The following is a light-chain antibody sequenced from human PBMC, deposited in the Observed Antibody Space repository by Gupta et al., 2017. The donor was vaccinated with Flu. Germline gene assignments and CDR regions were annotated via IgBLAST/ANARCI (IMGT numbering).Light chain of an antibody. J-gene: IGLJ3*02. CDR1: SSDVGAYNY. CDR3: SSYTGSVTV. CDR2: EVS. Sequence: QSALTQPASVSGSPGPSITISCTGTSSDVGAYNYVSWYQQHPGKAPKLMIYEVSTRPSGVSNRFSASKSDNTASLTISGLQAEDEADYYCSSYTGSVTVFGGGTKVTVL. V-gene: IGLV2-14*01.